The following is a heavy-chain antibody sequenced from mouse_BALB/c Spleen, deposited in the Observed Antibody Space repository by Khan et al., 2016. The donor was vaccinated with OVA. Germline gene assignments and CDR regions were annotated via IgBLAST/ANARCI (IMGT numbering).Heavy chain of an antibody. V-gene: IGHV1S56*01. J-gene: IGHJ3*01. CDR3: GGGEYGGFAY. D-gene: IGHD2-13*01. CDR1: GYTFTSYD. CDR2: MFPGDGST. Sequence: QVQLKQSGAELVKPGASVKLSCKASGYTFTSYDINWVRQRPEQGLEWIGWMFPGDGSTKYNENFKGKATLTTDKSSSTAYMQLSRLTSEDSAAYLWGGGEYGGFAYWGQGTLVTVSA.